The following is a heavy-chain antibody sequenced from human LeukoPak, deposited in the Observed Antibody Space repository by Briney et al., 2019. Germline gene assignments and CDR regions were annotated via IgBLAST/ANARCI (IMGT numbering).Heavy chain of an antibody. J-gene: IGHJ3*02. Sequence: GASVKVSCKASGYTFTSYYMHWVRQAPGQGLEWMGIINPSGGSTSYAQKFQGRVTMTRDTSTSTVYMEPSSLRSEDTAVYYCARAESITMIVVVTDAFDIWGQGTMVTVSS. D-gene: IGHD3-22*01. CDR3: ARAESITMIVVVTDAFDI. CDR1: GYTFTSYY. V-gene: IGHV1-46*01. CDR2: INPSGGST.